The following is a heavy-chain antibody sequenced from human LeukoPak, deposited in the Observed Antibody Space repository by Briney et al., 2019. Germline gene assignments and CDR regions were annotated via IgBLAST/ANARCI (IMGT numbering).Heavy chain of an antibody. CDR1: GFTFSTYN. Sequence: GGSLRLSCAASGFTFSTYNMNWVRQAPGKGPEWVANINQVGSSKYFVDSVKGRFIISRDNAKNSLYLQMNSLRDEDTAVYYCAKAEPASGYDYWGQGTLVTVSS. J-gene: IGHJ4*02. V-gene: IGHV3-7*01. D-gene: IGHD6-13*01. CDR3: AKAEPASGYDY. CDR2: INQVGSSK.